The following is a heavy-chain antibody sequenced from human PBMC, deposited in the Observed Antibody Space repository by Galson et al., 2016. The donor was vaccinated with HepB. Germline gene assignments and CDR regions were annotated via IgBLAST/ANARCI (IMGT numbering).Heavy chain of an antibody. CDR3: ARVPVFGIVISDYFGY. D-gene: IGHD3-3*01. J-gene: IGHJ4*02. Sequence: SLRLSCAASGFTLNDHYMSWIRQAPGKGPEWLSFIGGSGSAISYADSVKGRFTISTDNAKNSLYLRMNNLRAEDTAFYFCARVPVFGIVISDYFGYWGQGTLVTVSP. CDR2: IGGSGSAI. V-gene: IGHV3-11*01. CDR1: GFTLNDHY.